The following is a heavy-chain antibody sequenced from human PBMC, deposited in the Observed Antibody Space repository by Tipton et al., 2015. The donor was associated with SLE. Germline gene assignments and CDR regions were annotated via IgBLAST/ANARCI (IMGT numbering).Heavy chain of an antibody. CDR1: GFSFSNAW. D-gene: IGHD3/OR15-3a*01. CDR2: IKSKTAGGTT. J-gene: IGHJ3*01. Sequence: SLRLSCTASGFSFSNAWMSWVRQAAGKGLEWVGRIKSKTAGGTTDYAAPVKGRFSISRDDSKDTLYLQMGSLKTEDTAVYYCTTGRTLWGQGTLVSVSS. V-gene: IGHV3-15*01. CDR3: TTGRTL.